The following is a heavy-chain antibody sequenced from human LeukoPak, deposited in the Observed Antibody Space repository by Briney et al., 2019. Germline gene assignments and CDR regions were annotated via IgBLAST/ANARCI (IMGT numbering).Heavy chain of an antibody. Sequence: GGSLRLSCAASGFTFSSYSMSWVRQAPGKGLEWVSSISSSSSYINYADSVKGRFTISRDNAKNSLYLQMNSLRAEDTAVYYCARDDSYSSSWYTPDAFDIWGQGTMVTVSS. V-gene: IGHV3-21*01. D-gene: IGHD6-13*01. CDR2: ISSSSSYI. CDR3: ARDDSYSSSWYTPDAFDI. CDR1: GFTFSSYS. J-gene: IGHJ3*02.